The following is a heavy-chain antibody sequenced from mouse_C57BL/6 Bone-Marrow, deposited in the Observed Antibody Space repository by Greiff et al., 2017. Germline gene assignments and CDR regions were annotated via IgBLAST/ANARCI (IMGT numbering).Heavy chain of an antibody. CDR3: AKLRGYYFDY. J-gene: IGHJ2*01. D-gene: IGHD2-4*01. CDR1: GYSFTGYY. CDR2: INPSTGGT. V-gene: IGHV1-42*01. Sequence: VQLQQSGPELVKPGASVKISCKASGYSFTGYYMNWVKQSPEKSLEWIGEINPSTGGTTYNQKFKAKATLTVDKSSSTAYMQRKSLTAYDSAVYYCAKLRGYYFDYWGQGTTLTVSS.